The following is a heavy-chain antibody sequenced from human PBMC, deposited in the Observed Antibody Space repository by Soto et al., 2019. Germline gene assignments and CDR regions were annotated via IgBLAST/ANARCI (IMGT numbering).Heavy chain of an antibody. CDR3: ATSVHCRGTECDPYFQH. V-gene: IGHV3-21*01. CDR1: GFTFTNYN. J-gene: IGHJ1*01. D-gene: IGHD2-2*01. Sequence: EVQLVESGGGLVKPGGSLRLSCVGSGFTFTNYNMDWVRQAPGKGLEWVSSISSGSGSKSYADSVRGRFTVSSDNAKNSLDVEIDSLRVQDTAAYYVATSVHCRGTECDPYFQHWGQGTLVTVSS. CDR2: ISSGSGSK.